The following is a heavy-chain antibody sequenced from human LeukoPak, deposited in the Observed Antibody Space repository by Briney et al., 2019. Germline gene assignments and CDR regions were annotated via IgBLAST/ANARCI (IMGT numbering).Heavy chain of an antibody. D-gene: IGHD3-22*01. CDR1: GGSFSGYY. J-gene: IGHJ3*02. V-gene: IGHV4-59*10. Sequence: SETLSLTCAVYGGSFSGYYWSWIRQPAGKGLEWIGRIYTSGSTNYNPSLKSRVTMSVDTSKNQFSLKLSSVTAADTAVYYCARIPYYYDSSGYYYPRNDAFDIWGQGTMVTVSS. CDR3: ARIPYYYDSSGYYYPRNDAFDI. CDR2: IYTSGST.